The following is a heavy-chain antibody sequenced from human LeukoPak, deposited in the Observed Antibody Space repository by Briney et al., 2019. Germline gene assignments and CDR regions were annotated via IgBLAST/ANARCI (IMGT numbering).Heavy chain of an antibody. D-gene: IGHD3-22*01. CDR3: ARHDDYGSSGDY. J-gene: IGHJ4*02. CDR1: GGSISSSSYY. CDR2: IYYSGST. Sequence: SETLSLTCTVSGGSISSSSYYWGWIRQPPGKGLEWIGSIYYSGSTYYNPSLKSRVTISVDTSKNQFSLKLSSVTAADTAVYYCARHDDYGSSGDYWGQGTLVTVSS. V-gene: IGHV4-39*01.